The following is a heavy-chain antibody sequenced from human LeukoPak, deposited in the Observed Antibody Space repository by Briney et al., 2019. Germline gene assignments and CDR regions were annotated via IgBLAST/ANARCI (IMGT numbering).Heavy chain of an antibody. CDR3: AKDGTRGIRFGKIPHYFDY. CDR1: GFTFSRYG. V-gene: IGHV3-30*18. CDR2: ITYDGTDK. J-gene: IGHJ4*02. D-gene: IGHD3-10*01. Sequence: GGSLRLSCAASGFTFSRYGMQWVRQAPGKGLEWVAIITYDGTDKNYADSVKGRFTISRDSSKNTLYLQMNSLRVDDTAVYYCAKDGTRGIRFGKIPHYFDYWGQGTLVTVSS.